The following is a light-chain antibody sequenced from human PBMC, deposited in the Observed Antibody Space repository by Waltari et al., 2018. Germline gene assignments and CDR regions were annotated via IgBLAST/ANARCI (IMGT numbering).Light chain of an antibody. CDR2: ANN. Sequence: QSVLTQPPSVSGAPGQRVTISCTGGSSNIGTGYDVHWYQQFLGTAPKLLIYANNNRPSGVPDRFSGSKSGTSASLAITGVQAEDEADYYCQSYDTRLSGWVFGGGTKLTVL. CDR3: QSYDTRLSGWV. V-gene: IGLV1-40*01. J-gene: IGLJ3*02. CDR1: SSNIGTGYD.